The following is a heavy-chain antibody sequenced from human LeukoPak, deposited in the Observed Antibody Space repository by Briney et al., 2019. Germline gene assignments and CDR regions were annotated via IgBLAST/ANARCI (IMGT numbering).Heavy chain of an antibody. V-gene: IGHV3-7*03. CDR3: ARHPNSNWDY. CDR1: GFTFRNYW. Sequence: GGSLRLSCAASGFTFRNYWMSWVRQVPGKGLEWVVNIDEGGNEKNYVDSVKGRFTASRDNAQNSLYLQMNSLRVEDTAVYYCARHPNSNWDYWGQGTLVTVSS. J-gene: IGHJ4*02. CDR2: IDEGGNEK. D-gene: IGHD6-13*01.